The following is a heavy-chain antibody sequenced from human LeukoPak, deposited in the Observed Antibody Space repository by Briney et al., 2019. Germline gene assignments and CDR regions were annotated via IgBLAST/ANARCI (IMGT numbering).Heavy chain of an antibody. V-gene: IGHV3-30*18. Sequence: GGSLRLSCAASGFTFSSYAMHWVRQAPGKGLEWVAVISYDGSNKYYADSVKGRFTISRDNSKNTLYLQMNSLRAEDTAVYYCAKLTIFGVVNYAFDIWGQGTMVTVSS. CDR2: ISYDGSNK. CDR1: GFTFSSYA. CDR3: AKLTIFGVVNYAFDI. J-gene: IGHJ3*02. D-gene: IGHD3-3*01.